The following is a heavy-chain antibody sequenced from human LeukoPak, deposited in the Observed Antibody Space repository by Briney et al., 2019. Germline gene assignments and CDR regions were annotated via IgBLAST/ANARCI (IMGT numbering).Heavy chain of an antibody. D-gene: IGHD2/OR15-2a*01. CDR3: VKGNSVKYLPRYGMDV. CDR2: ISSNGGST. CDR1: GFTFSTYA. V-gene: IGHV3-64D*06. Sequence: PGGSLRLSCSASGFTFSTYAMHWVRQAPGKGLEYVSAISSNGGSTYYADSVKGRFTISRDNSKNTLYLQMRSLRAEDTAVYYCVKGNSVKYLPRYGMDVWGKGTTVTVSS. J-gene: IGHJ6*04.